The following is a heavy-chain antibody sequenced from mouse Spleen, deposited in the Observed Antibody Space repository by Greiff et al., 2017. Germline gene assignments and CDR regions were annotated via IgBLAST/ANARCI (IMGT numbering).Heavy chain of an antibody. CDR1: GFTFSNYW. V-gene: IGHV6-3*01. Sequence: EVMLVESGGGLVQPGGSMKLSCVTSGFTFSNYWMNWVRQSPEKGLEWVAQIRLKSDNYATHYAESVKGRFTISSDDSKSSVYLQMKNLRAEDTGIYYCTVPRYSYQNYVDYWGQGTTLTVSS. D-gene: IGHD2-12*01. J-gene: IGHJ2*01. CDR2: IRLKSDNYAT. CDR3: TVPRYSYQNYVDY.